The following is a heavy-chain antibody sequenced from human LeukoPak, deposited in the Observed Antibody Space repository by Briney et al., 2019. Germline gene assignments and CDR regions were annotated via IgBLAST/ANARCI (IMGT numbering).Heavy chain of an antibody. Sequence: GRSLRLSCAASGFTSNYMSWVRQAPGKGLEWISLIYSDGSTTFYADSVKGRFTISRDNSKNTFYLQMNRLRPEDTAVYYCASDGYNYFEFWGQGTLVIVSS. CDR3: ASDGYNYFEF. CDR1: GFTSNY. CDR2: IYSDGSTT. D-gene: IGHD5-24*01. J-gene: IGHJ4*02. V-gene: IGHV3-53*01.